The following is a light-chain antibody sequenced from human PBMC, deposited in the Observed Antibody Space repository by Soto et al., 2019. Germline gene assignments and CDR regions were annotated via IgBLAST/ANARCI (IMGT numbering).Light chain of an antibody. J-gene: IGLJ3*02. CDR2: DNS. CDR1: SSNIGADYD. Sequence: QLVLTQPPSVSGAPGQRVTISCTGSSSNIGADYDVHWYQQLPGTAPNLLIYDNSNRPSGVPDRFSGSKSGTSASLAITGLQAEDEADYYCQSYDSSLSAVVFGGGTKLTVL. CDR3: QSYDSSLSAVV. V-gene: IGLV1-40*01.